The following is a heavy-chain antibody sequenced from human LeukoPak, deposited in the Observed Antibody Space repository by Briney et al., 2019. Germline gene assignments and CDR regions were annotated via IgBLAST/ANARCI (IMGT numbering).Heavy chain of an antibody. CDR3: DTVRCGEYPFDP. Sequence: SETLSLTCTVSGGSISSGDYYWSWIRQPPGKGLEWIGYIYYSGSTYYNPSLKSRVTISVDTSKNQFSLKLSSVTAADTAVYYCDTVRCGEYPFDPGGQGTLVTVSS. J-gene: IGHJ5*02. CDR2: IYYSGST. CDR1: GGSISSGDYY. V-gene: IGHV4-30-4*01. D-gene: IGHD3-10*01.